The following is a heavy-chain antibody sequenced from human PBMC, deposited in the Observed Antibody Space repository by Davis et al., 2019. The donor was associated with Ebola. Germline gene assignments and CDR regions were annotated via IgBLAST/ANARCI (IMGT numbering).Heavy chain of an antibody. V-gene: IGHV4-59*08. CDR1: GGSISSYY. J-gene: IGHJ6*02. D-gene: IGHD4-11*01. Sequence: MPSETLSLTCTVSGGSISSYYWSWIRQPPGKGLEWIGYIYYSGSTNYNTSLKSRVTISVDTSKNQFSLKLSSVTAADTAVYYCARVSDDYSNYGEDYYYGMDVWGQGTTVTVSS. CDR2: IYYSGST. CDR3: ARVSDDYSNYGEDYYYGMDV.